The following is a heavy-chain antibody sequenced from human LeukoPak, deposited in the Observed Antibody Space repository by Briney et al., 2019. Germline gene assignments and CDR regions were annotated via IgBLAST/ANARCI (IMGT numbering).Heavy chain of an antibody. Sequence: GGSLRLSCAASGFTFDDYAMHWVRQAPGKGLEWVSGISWNSGSIGYADSVKGRFTISRDNAKNSLYQQMNSLRAEDTALYYCAKVGSSGYYYTHFDYWGQGTLVTVSS. V-gene: IGHV3-9*01. CDR3: AKVGSSGYYYTHFDY. D-gene: IGHD3-22*01. CDR1: GFTFDDYA. J-gene: IGHJ4*02. CDR2: ISWNSGSI.